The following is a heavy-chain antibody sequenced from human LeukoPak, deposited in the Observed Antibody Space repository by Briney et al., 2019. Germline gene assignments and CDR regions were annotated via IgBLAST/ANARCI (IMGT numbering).Heavy chain of an antibody. D-gene: IGHD2-8*02. CDR3: ARDVSPPGGVSYNWFDP. CDR1: GGSISSYY. CDR2: IYTSGST. V-gene: IGHV4-4*07. J-gene: IGHJ5*02. Sequence: SETLSLTCTVSGGSISSYYWSWIRQPAGEGLEWIGRIYTSGSTNYNPSLKSRVTMSVDTSKNQFSLKLSSVTAADTAVYYCARDVSPPGGVSYNWFDPWGQGTLVTVSS.